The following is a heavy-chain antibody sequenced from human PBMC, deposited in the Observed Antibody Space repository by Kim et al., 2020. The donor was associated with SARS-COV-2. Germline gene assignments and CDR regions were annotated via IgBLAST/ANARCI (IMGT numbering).Heavy chain of an antibody. CDR1: GFTFNNFA. J-gene: IGHJ4*02. D-gene: IGHD6-13*01. Sequence: GRSLRLSCAASGFTFNNFAMAWVRQAPGKGLEWVSTISGGGDKTFHADSVKGRFTISRDNSKNTLYLQMNSLRVEDTALYYCAKDGGGSWYRGNYWGQGTLVTVSS. CDR2: ISGGGDKT. CDR3: AKDGGGSWYRGNY. V-gene: IGHV3-23*01.